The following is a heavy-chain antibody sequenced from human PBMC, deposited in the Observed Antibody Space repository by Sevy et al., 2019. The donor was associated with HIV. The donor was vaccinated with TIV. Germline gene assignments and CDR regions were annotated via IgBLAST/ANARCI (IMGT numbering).Heavy chain of an antibody. V-gene: IGHV1-18*01. CDR1: GYTFSSYG. CDR2: IVTYNGNI. CDR3: ARITTLRGKFNWFDP. Sequence: ASVKVSCKASGYTFSSYGISWVRQVPGQGLEWMAWIVTYNGNIKYSQKVQDRVTMTTDTSTSTAYMELRSLTSDDTAVCCCARITTLRGKFNWFDPWGQGTLVTVSS. D-gene: IGHD3-10*01. J-gene: IGHJ5*02.